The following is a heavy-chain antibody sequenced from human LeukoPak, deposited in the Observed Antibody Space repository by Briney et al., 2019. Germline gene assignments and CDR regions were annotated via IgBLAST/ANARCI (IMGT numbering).Heavy chain of an antibody. CDR3: ARNNGMDV. V-gene: IGHV3-7*03. Sequence: GGSLRLSCAASGFTLSNHWMTWVRQVPGRGPERVANVNRDRSETYYLDSVKGRFTISKDNAKNSLYLQMNSLRAEDTALYHCARNNGMDVWGQGTTVIVSS. J-gene: IGHJ6*02. CDR2: VNRDRSET. CDR1: GFTLSNHW.